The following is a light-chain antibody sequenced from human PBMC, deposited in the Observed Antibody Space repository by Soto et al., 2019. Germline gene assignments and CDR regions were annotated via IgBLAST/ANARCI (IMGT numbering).Light chain of an antibody. J-gene: IGKJ1*01. CDR1: QSIGLA. CDR3: QQRTDRPPWT. Sequence: DIVLTQSPATLSLSPGERATLSCRASQSIGLAIAWYQHKPGQAPRLLIFDASQRATGIPARFRGSGSGTEFTLSISSIEPEDFAVYYCQQRTDRPPWTFGQGTKVESK. V-gene: IGKV3-11*01. CDR2: DAS.